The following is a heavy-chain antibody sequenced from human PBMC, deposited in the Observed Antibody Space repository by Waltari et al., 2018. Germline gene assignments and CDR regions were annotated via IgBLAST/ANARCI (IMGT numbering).Heavy chain of an antibody. J-gene: IGHJ4*02. CDR1: GFTSSSYS. Sequence: EVQLVESGGGLVKPGGSLSLSCAASGFTSSSYSMNWVRQAPGKGLEWVSSISSSSNYIYYADSVKGRFTIFRDNAKHSLFLQMNSLRAEDTAVYYCARDFTSWGFDYWGQGTLVTVSS. CDR3: ARDFTSWGFDY. V-gene: IGHV3-21*01. CDR2: ISSSSNYI. D-gene: IGHD2-2*01.